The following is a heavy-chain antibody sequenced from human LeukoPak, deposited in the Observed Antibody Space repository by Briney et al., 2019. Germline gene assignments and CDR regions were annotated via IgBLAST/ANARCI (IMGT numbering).Heavy chain of an antibody. CDR1: GGSFSGYY. CDR3: ARARAPYDA. D-gene: IGHD5-12*01. V-gene: IGHV4-34*01. Sequence: SETQSLTCAVYGGSFSGYYWSWIRQPPGKGLEWIGEINHSGSTNYNPSLKSRVTISVDTSKNQFSLKLSSVTAADTAVYYCARARAPYDAWGQGTLVTVSS. J-gene: IGHJ5*02. CDR2: INHSGST.